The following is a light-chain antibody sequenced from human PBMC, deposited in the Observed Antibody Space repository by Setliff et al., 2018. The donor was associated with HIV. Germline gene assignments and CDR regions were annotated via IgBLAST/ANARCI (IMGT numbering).Light chain of an antibody. V-gene: IGKV4-1*01. Sequence: DIVMTQSPDSLAVSLGERATINCKSSQSVLHSSNNKNYLAWYQQKPGQPPKLLFYWASTRESAVPDRFSGSGSVTDFTLTISSLQAEDVAVYYCQQYYSSPLTFGGGTKVDIK. CDR3: QQYYSSPLT. CDR2: WAS. CDR1: QSVLHSSNNKNY. J-gene: IGKJ4*01.